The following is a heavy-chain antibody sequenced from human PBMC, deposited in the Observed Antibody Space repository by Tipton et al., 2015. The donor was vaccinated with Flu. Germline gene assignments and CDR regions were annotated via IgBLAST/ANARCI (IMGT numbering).Heavy chain of an antibody. CDR3: ARDRGVVVTAASFDY. J-gene: IGHJ4*02. Sequence: QSGAEVKKPGASVKVSCKASGYTFTSYGISWVRQAPGQGLEWMGWISAYNGNTNYAQKLQGRVTMTTDTSTSTAYMEPRSLRSDDTAVYYCARDRGVVVTAASFDYWGPGTLVTVSS. D-gene: IGHD2-21*02. V-gene: IGHV1-18*01. CDR2: ISAYNGNT. CDR1: GYTFTSYG.